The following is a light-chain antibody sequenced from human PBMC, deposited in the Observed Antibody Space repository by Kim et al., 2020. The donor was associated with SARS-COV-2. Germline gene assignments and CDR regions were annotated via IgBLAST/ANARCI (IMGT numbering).Light chain of an antibody. Sequence: QSVTISCTGTSSDVGGYNYVSWYQQHPGKAPKLMIYDVNKRPSGVPDRFSGSKSGNTASLTISGLQAEDEADYYCCSYAGSYPYVVFGGGTQLTVL. CDR2: DVN. CDR3: CSYAGSYPYVV. CDR1: SSDVGGYNY. V-gene: IGLV2-11*01. J-gene: IGLJ2*01.